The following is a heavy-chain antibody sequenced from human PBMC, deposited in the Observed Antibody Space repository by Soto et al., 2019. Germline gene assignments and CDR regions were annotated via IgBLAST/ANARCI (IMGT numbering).Heavy chain of an antibody. CDR2: IYGDDAK. CDR1: GFSLTTIGVG. V-gene: IGHV2-5*02. D-gene: IGHD6-6*01. Sequence: QITWRESVPTLLKPTQTLTLTGTFSGFSLTTIGVGVGWIRQPPGKALEWLAFIYGDDAKRYSPSLNSRLTITKDTSKNQVVLPMTNMDPVDTATYYCAHSRPPRLLDYWGQGTLVTVSS. J-gene: IGHJ4*02. CDR3: AHSRPPRLLDY.